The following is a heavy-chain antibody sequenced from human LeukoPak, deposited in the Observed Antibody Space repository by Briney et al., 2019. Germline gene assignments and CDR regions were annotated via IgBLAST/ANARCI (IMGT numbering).Heavy chain of an antibody. CDR2: ISGSGGST. V-gene: IGHV3-23*01. Sequence: PGGSLRLSCAASGFTFSSYAMSWVRQAPGKGLEWVSAISGSGGSTYYADSVKGRFTISRDISKNTLYLQMNGLRAEDTAVYYCAKAPPSSYYYYYGMDVWGQGTTVTVS. J-gene: IGHJ6*02. D-gene: IGHD6-13*01. CDR3: AKAPPSSYYYYYGMDV. CDR1: GFTFSSYA.